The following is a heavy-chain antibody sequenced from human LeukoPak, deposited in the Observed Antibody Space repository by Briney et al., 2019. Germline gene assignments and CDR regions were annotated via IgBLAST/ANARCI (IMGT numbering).Heavy chain of an antibody. CDR3: ARGITMVRGVPSDY. V-gene: IGHV3-20*01. CDR1: GFTFGDDG. J-gene: IGHJ4*02. Sequence: GGSLRLSCAASGFTFGDDGMSWVRQAPGKGLEWVSGINWNGGSTAYAASVKGRFTISRDNANNSLYLQMNSLRAEDTALYHCARGITMVRGVPSDYWGQGTLVTVSS. D-gene: IGHD3-10*01. CDR2: INWNGGST.